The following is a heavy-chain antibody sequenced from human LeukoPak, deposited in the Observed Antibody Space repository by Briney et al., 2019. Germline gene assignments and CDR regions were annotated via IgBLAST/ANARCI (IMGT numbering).Heavy chain of an antibody. CDR2: INHSGST. CDR3: ARGHLLSGWYNDY. D-gene: IGHD6-19*01. V-gene: IGHV4-34*01. J-gene: IGHJ4*02. CDR1: GGSFSGYY. Sequence: SXXXSLTCAVYGGSFSGYYWSWVRQPPGKGLEWIGEINHSGSTNYNPSLKSRVTISVDTSKNQFSLKLSSVTAADTAVYYCARGHLLSGWYNDYWGQGTLVTVSS.